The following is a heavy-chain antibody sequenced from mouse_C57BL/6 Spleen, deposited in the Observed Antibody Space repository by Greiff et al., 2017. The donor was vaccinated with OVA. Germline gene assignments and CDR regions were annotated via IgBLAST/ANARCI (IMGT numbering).Heavy chain of an antibody. D-gene: IGHD1-1*01. CDR3: ARRVVAADY. J-gene: IGHJ2*01. CDR2: IDPSDSYT. CDR1: GYTFTSYW. V-gene: IGHV1-50*01. Sequence: VQLQQPGAELVKPGASVKLSCKASGYTFTSYWMQWVKQRPGQGLEWIGEIDPSDSYTNYNQKFKGKATLTVDTSSSTAYMQLSSLTSEDSAVYYCARRVVAADYWGQGTTLTVSS.